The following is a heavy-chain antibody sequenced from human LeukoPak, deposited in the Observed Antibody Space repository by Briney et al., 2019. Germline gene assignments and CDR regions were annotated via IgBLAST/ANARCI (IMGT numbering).Heavy chain of an antibody. CDR2: ISGSGGSA. J-gene: IGHJ4*02. D-gene: IGHD3-10*01. CDR1: GFTFSSYA. Sequence: PGGSLRLSCAASGFTFSSYATSWVRQAPGKGLEWVSAISGSGGSAYYADSVKGRFTISRDNSKNTLYLQMNSLRAEDTAVYYCASLWFGESYFDYWGQGTLVTVSS. CDR3: ASLWFGESYFDY. V-gene: IGHV3-23*01.